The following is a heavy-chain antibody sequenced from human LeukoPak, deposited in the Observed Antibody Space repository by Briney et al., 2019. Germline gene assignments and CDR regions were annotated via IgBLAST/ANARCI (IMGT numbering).Heavy chain of an antibody. D-gene: IGHD3-16*01. Sequence: KTSETLSLTCAVSGGSFSGYYWSWIRQPPGKGLEWIGEINHSGSTNYNPSLKSRVTISVDTSKNQFSLKLSSVTAADTAVYYCARTRGGLGYDYWGQGTLVTVSS. CDR1: GGSFSGYY. CDR2: INHSGST. V-gene: IGHV4-34*01. J-gene: IGHJ4*02. CDR3: ARTRGGLGYDY.